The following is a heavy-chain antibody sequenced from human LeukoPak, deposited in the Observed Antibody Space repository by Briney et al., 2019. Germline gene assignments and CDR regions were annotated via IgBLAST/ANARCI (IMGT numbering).Heavy chain of an antibody. Sequence: GGSLRPSCAASGFTFSTYWMSWVRQAPGKGLEWVANINEEVREKYYGESVKDRFTISRDNAKNSVYLQMNSLRAEDTAVYYCARDALLLRGIDHWGQGHVHRVSS. CDR1: GFTFSTYW. J-gene: IGHJ4*02. CDR3: ARDALLLRGIDH. V-gene: IGHV3-7*01. CDR2: INEEVREK.